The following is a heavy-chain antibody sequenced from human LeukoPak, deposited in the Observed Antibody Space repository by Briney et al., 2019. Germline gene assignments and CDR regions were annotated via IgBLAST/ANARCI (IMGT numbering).Heavy chain of an antibody. CDR2: ISAYNGNT. CDR1: GYTFTSYG. V-gene: IGHV1-18*01. CDR3: AVGLDIVVVPAAKWFDP. Sequence: ASVKVSCKASGYTFTSYGISWVRQAPGQGLEWMGWISAYNGNTNYAQKLQGRVTMTTDTSTSTAYMELRSLRSEDTAVYYCAVGLDIVVVPAAKWFDPWGQGTLVTVSS. J-gene: IGHJ5*02. D-gene: IGHD2-2*01.